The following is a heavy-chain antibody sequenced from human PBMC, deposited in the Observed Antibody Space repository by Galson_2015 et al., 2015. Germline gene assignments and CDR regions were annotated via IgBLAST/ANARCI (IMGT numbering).Heavy chain of an antibody. D-gene: IGHD3-3*01. CDR2: IFGDDDK. CDR1: GFSLRTSGVG. CDR3: AHTREDYDFSSGYVTNFYMDV. Sequence: PALVKPTQTLTLTCSFSGFSLRTSGVGVGWIRQPPGKALEWLAVIFGDDDKRYSPSLKSRLTITKDTSKNQVVLTMTDMDPVDTATYYCAHTREDYDFSSGYVTNFYMDVWGKGTTVTVSS. J-gene: IGHJ6*03. V-gene: IGHV2-5*02.